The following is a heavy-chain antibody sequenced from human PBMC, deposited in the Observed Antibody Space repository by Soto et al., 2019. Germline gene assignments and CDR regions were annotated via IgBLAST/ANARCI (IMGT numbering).Heavy chain of an antibody. V-gene: IGHV3-23*01. Sequence: EVQLLESGGGLVQPGGSLRLSCAASGFTFSSYAMRWVRQAPGKGLECVSAISGSGGSTYYADSVKGRFTISRDNSKNTLYLQMNSLRAEDTAVYYCARRGSGSYYDYWGQGTLVNVSS. D-gene: IGHD1-26*01. CDR2: ISGSGGST. CDR3: ARRGSGSYYDY. J-gene: IGHJ4*02. CDR1: GFTFSSYA.